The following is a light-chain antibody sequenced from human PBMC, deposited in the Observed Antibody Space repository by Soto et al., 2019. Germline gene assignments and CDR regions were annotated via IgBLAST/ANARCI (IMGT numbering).Light chain of an antibody. V-gene: IGLV1-44*01. CDR1: SSNVGVNA. J-gene: IGLJ3*02. Sequence: QPVLTQPPSASGTPGQRVTISCSGSSSNVGVNAVNWYQQLPGTAPKLLIYTTNQRPSGVPDRFSGSKSGTSASLAISGLQSEDEADYSCAALDDSLNGPVFGGGTKLTVL. CDR3: AALDDSLNGPV. CDR2: TTN.